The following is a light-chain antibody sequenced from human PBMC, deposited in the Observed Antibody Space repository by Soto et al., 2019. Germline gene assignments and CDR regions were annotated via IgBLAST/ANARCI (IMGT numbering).Light chain of an antibody. CDR1: QGVSRY. CDR3: QQRRSWPLT. J-gene: IGKJ3*01. CDR2: DAF. Sequence: EIVLTQSPATLSLFPGERATLSCRASQGVSRYLAWCQQRPGQTPRLLIYDAFNMATGIPARFSGSGSGTDFTLSISSLEPEDFAVYYCQQRRSWPLTFGHGTPVDI. V-gene: IGKV3-11*01.